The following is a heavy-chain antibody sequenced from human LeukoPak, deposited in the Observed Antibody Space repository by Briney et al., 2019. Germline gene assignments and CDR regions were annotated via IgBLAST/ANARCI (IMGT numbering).Heavy chain of an antibody. CDR3: ARAFLGGDY. D-gene: IGHD3-3*02. V-gene: IGHV3-48*02. CDR1: GFTFSSYW. CDR2: ISDTSYTI. Sequence: GGSLRLSCAASGFTFSSYWMSWVRQAPGKGLEWVSYISDTSYTIYYADSVKGRFTISRDNAKNSLYLQMNRLRDEDTAVYYCARAFLGGDYWGQGTLVTVSS. J-gene: IGHJ4*02.